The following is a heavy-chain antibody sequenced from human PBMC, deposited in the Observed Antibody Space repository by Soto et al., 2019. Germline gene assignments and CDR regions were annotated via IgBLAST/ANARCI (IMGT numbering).Heavy chain of an antibody. CDR1: GGSISSSSYY. Sequence: SETLSLTCTVSGGSISSSSYYWSWIRQPPGKGLEWIGYIYYSGSTNYNPSLKSRVTISVDTSKNQFSLKLSSVTAADTAVYYCARAIAVAGAYFDYWGQGTLVTVSS. CDR3: ARAIAVAGAYFDY. V-gene: IGHV4-61*01. D-gene: IGHD6-19*01. J-gene: IGHJ4*02. CDR2: IYYSGST.